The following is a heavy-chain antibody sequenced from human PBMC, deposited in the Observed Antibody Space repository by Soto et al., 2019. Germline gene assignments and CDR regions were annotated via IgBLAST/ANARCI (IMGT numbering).Heavy chain of an antibody. V-gene: IGHV3-23*01. J-gene: IGHJ6*03. CDR2: ISGSGGST. CDR1: GFSFSSYA. CDR3: AKDGYCSGGSCYYYYMDV. D-gene: IGHD2-15*01. Sequence: GGSLRLSCAASGFSFSSYAMSWFRQAPGKGLEWVSAISGSGGSTYYADSVKGRFTISRDNSKNTLYLQMNSLRAEDTAVYYCAKDGYCSGGSCYYYYMDVWGKGTTVTVSS.